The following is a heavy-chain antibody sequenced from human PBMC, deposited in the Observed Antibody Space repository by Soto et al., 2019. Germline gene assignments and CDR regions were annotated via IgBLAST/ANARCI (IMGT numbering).Heavy chain of an antibody. CDR3: ARAYSSSSYWFDP. CDR1: GGSISSSNW. V-gene: IGHV4-4*02. D-gene: IGHD6-6*01. CDR2: IYHSGST. J-gene: IGHJ5*02. Sequence: SETLSLTCAVSGGSISSSNWWSWVRQPPGKGLEWIGEIYHSGSTNYNPSLKSRVTISVDTSKNQFSLKLSSVTAADTAVYYCARAYSSSSYWFDPWGQGTLVTVSS.